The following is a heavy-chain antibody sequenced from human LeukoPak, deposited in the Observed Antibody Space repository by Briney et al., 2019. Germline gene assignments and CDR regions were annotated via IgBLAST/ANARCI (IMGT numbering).Heavy chain of an antibody. CDR2: IKQDGSEK. CDR1: GFTFSSYW. V-gene: IGHV3-7*03. J-gene: IGHJ4*02. CDR3: ARAVRYFDWLYFDY. D-gene: IGHD3-9*01. Sequence: GSLRLSCAASGFTFSSYWMSWVRQAPGKGLEWVANIKQDGSEKYYVDSVKGRFTISRDNAKNSLYLQMNSLRAEDTAVYYCARAVRYFDWLYFDYWGQGTLVTVSS.